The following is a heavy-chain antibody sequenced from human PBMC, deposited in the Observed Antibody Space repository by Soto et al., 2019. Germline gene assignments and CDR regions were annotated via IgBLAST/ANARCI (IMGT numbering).Heavy chain of an antibody. CDR2: ISAYNGNT. CDR3: ARGPYGSGIPQPNDAFDI. J-gene: IGHJ3*02. V-gene: IGHV1-18*01. Sequence: QVQLVQSGAEVKKPGASVKVSCKASGYTFTSYGISWVRQAPGQGLEWMGWISAYNGNTNYAQKLQDRVTMTTDTSTSTAYMELRSLRSDDTAVYYCARGPYGSGIPQPNDAFDIWGQGTMVTVSS. D-gene: IGHD3-10*01. CDR1: GYTFTSYG.